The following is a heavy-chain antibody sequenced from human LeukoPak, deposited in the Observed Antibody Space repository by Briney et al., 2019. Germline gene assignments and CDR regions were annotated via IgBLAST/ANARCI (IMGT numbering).Heavy chain of an antibody. D-gene: IGHD3-16*01. CDR2: IHSTGGT. Sequence: SQTLSLTCTVSGDSISSGRSYWSWIRQPAGKGLEWIGRIHSTGGTEYYPSLKRRVTISVDTAKNQFSLKLSSVTAADTAVYYCARDPFLMDYPNWFDPWGQGTLVTVSS. CDR3: ARDPFLMDYPNWFDP. CDR1: GDSISSGRSY. V-gene: IGHV4-61*02. J-gene: IGHJ5*02.